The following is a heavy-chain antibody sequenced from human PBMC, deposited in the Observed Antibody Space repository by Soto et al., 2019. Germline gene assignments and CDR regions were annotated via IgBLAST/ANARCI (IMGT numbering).Heavy chain of an antibody. Sequence: EVQLLESGGGLVQPGGSLRLSCAASGFTFSSYAMSWVRQAPGKGLEWVSAISGSGGGTYYADSVKGRFTMSRDNSKNTLYLQMNSLRAEDAAVYDCAKEISVAGRNDLDIWGRGTMVTVCS. CDR1: GFTFSSYA. V-gene: IGHV3-23*01. J-gene: IGHJ3*02. D-gene: IGHD1-1*01. CDR2: ISGSGGGT. CDR3: AKEISVAGRNDLDI.